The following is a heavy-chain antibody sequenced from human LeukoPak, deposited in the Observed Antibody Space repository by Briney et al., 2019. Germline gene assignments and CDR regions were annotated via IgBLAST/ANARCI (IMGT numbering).Heavy chain of an antibody. V-gene: IGHV3-73*01. CDR2: IRSTANGYAT. CDR1: GFTFSGSA. Sequence: GGSLRLSCAASGFTFSGSALHWVRQASGKGLEWVGCIRSTANGYATAYAASVKGRFTISRDDSKNTAYLQMDSLKTEDTAVYYCTGNYYGSGSYADFDYWGQGTLVTVSS. J-gene: IGHJ4*02. D-gene: IGHD3-10*01. CDR3: TGNYYGSGSYADFDY.